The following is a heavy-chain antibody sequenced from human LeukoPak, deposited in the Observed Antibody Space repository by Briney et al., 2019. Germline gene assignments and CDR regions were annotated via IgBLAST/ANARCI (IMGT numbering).Heavy chain of an antibody. CDR3: ARDAVDTANAV. V-gene: IGHV3-74*01. CDR2: INSDGSIT. CDR1: GFTFTTYW. D-gene: IGHD5-18*01. Sequence: GGSLRLSCAASGFTFTTYWMHWVRQAPGKGLVWVSHINSDGSITSYADSVKGRFTISRDNSKNTLYLQMNSLRAEDTAVYYCARDAVDTANAVWAQGTTVTVSS. J-gene: IGHJ6*02.